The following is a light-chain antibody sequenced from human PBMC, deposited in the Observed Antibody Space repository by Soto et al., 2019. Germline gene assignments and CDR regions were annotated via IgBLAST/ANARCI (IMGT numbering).Light chain of an antibody. Sequence: EVMMTQSPATLSVSPGERATLSCRASQSVSGNIAWYQHKPGQTPRLLIYGASTRAAGIPARFSGSGSATEFTLTISNLQSEDFAVYYCHHYNNCPPYTFGQGTKLEIK. J-gene: IGKJ2*01. CDR1: QSVSGN. CDR2: GAS. V-gene: IGKV3D-15*01. CDR3: HHYNNCPPYT.